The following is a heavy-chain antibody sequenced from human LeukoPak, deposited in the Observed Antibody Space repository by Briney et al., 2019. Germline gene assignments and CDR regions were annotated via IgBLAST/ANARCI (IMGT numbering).Heavy chain of an antibody. Sequence: SETLSLTCTVSGGSLSSYYWSWIRQPPGKGLEWIGEINHSGSTNYNPSLKSRVTISVDTSKNQFSLKLSSVTAADTAVYYCARGDIVDYWGQGTLVTVSS. V-gene: IGHV4-34*01. CDR1: GGSLSSYY. J-gene: IGHJ4*02. CDR3: ARGDIVDY. CDR2: INHSGST. D-gene: IGHD5-12*01.